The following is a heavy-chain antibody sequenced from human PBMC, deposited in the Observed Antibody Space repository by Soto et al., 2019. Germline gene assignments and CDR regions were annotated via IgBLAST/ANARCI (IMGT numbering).Heavy chain of an antibody. J-gene: IGHJ3*01. V-gene: IGHV3-74*01. CDR3: AREGLDTAGFFDV. CDR2: IEGDWSST. Sequence: GGSPRLSCAASGFTFSNYGMHWVRQAPGKGLEWVSRIEGDWSSTTSADSVKGRFTVSRDDARNTLYLQMSSLRADDTAIYYCAREGLDTAGFFDVWGQGTMVTVSS. D-gene: IGHD6-13*01. CDR1: GFTFSNYG.